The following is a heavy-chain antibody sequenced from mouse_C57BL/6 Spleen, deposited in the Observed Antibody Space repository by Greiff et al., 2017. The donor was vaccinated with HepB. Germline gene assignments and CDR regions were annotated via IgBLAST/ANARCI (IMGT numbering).Heavy chain of an antibody. CDR1: GYTFTSYW. CDR3: AREIYYDYGDGFAY. V-gene: IGHV1-72*01. Sequence: QVQLQQPGAELVKPGASVKLSCKASGYTFTSYWMHWVKQRPGRGLEWIGRIDPNSGGTKYNEKFKSKATLTVDKPSSTAYMPLSSLTSEDSAVYYCAREIYYDYGDGFAYWGQGTLVTVSA. D-gene: IGHD2-4*01. CDR2: IDPNSGGT. J-gene: IGHJ3*01.